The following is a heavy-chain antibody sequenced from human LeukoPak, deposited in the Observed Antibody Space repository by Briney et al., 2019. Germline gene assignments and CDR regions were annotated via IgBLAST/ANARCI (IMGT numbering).Heavy chain of an antibody. J-gene: IGHJ4*02. CDR3: ASTIAAAANFDY. D-gene: IGHD6-13*01. CDR2: IHHSGST. V-gene: IGHV4-38-2*01. CDR1: GYSISSGYY. Sequence: PSETLSLTCAVSGYSISSGYYWGWIRQPPGKGLEWIGSIHHSGSTYYNPSLKSRVTISVDTSKNQFSLKLSSVTAADTAVYYCASTIAAAANFDYWGQGTLVTVSS.